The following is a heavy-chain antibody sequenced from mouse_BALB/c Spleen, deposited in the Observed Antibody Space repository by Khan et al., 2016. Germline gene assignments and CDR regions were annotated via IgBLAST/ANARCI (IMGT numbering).Heavy chain of an antibody. CDR2: IRLKSNNYAT. CDR1: GFTFSNYW. Sequence: EVKLEVSGGGLVQPGGSMKLSCVASGFTFSNYWMNWVRQSPEKGLEWVAAIRLKSNNYATHYAESVTGRFTISRDDSKSSVHLQMNNLRAAATGIYYCTKRDHSYAMDYWGQGTSVTVSS. J-gene: IGHJ4*01. D-gene: IGHD2-13*01. CDR3: TKRDHSYAMDY. V-gene: IGHV6-6*02.